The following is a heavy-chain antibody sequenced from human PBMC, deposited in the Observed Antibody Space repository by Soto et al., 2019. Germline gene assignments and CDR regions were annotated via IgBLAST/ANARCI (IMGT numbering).Heavy chain of an antibody. CDR2: IWYDGSNK. Sequence: QVQLVESGGGVVQPGRSLRLSCAASGFTFSSYGMHWVRQAPGKGLEWVAVIWYDGSNKYYADSVKGRFTISRDNSKNTLYLQMNSLRAEDTAVYYYARDPSDYGDEVYYYYYYMDVWGKGTTVTVSS. V-gene: IGHV3-33*01. J-gene: IGHJ6*03. CDR1: GFTFSSYG. CDR3: ARDPSDYGDEVYYYYYYMDV. D-gene: IGHD4-17*01.